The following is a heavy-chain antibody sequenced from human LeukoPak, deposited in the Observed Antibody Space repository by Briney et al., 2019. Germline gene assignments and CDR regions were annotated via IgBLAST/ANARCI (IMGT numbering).Heavy chain of an antibody. CDR1: GGTFSRYT. V-gene: IGHV1-69*13. J-gene: IGHJ4*02. D-gene: IGHD3-22*01. CDR3: VRDATIYDTSGYYYLW. Sequence: SVEVSCKASGGTFSRYTISWVRQAPGQGLEWMGGIIPIFGTAKYAQKFQGRVTITADESSSTAYMELSSLRSEDTAVYYCVRDATIYDTSGYYYLWWGQGTLVTVSS. CDR2: IIPIFGTA.